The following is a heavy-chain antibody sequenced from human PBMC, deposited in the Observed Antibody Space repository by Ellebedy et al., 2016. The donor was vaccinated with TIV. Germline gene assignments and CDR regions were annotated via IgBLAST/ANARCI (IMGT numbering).Heavy chain of an antibody. D-gene: IGHD3-10*01. V-gene: IGHV4-59*01. J-gene: IGHJ4*02. CDR2: VYYSGST. Sequence: MPGGSLRLSCSVSGGSMSSNYWSWIRPPPGKGLEWIGYVYYSGSTNYNPSLGSRVTISVDTSKYQFSLTVSSVTAADTAVYYCARGSGRPDYWGQGTLVTVSS. CDR1: GGSMSSNY. CDR3: ARGSGRPDY.